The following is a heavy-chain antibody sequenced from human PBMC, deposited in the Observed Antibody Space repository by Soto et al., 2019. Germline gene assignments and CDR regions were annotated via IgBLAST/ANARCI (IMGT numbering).Heavy chain of an antibody. Sequence: QVQLVQSGAEVKKPGASVKVSCKASGYTFTSYDINWVRQATGQGLEWMGWMNPNRGNTGYAQKFQGRFTMTRNTXXXXXXXXXXXXXXXXXXXXXXXXTXYGDNVDYWGQGTLVTVSS. CDR2: MNPNRGNT. V-gene: IGHV1-8*01. CDR3: XXTXYGDNVDY. D-gene: IGHD4-17*01. J-gene: IGHJ4*02. CDR1: GYTFTSYD.